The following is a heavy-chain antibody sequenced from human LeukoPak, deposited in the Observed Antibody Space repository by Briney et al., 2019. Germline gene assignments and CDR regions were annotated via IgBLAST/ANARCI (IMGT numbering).Heavy chain of an antibody. CDR3: ARGVFSDY. V-gene: IGHV4-38-2*02. D-gene: IGHD6-13*01. Sequence: SETLSLTCTVSSYSISSGYYWGWIRQTPGKGLEWIGSIYHSGITSYNPSLKSRVTISVDTSKNQFSLNLSSVTAADTAVYYCARGVFSDYWGQGTLVTVSS. CDR1: SYSISSGYY. J-gene: IGHJ4*02. CDR2: IYHSGIT.